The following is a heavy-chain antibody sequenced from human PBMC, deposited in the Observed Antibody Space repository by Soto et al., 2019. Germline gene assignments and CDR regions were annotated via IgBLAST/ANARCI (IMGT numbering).Heavy chain of an antibody. CDR1: GGYITSNPFD. CDR2: VLQSGST. V-gene: IGHV4-39*03. Sequence: XETLPRSFSVSGGYITSNPFDWGWIRQTPGRGLEWIVSVLQSGSTYYNPSLKSRLSISVDTSKNQFSLRLNSVTAADTSVYYRDGLTAIRHILDDRGQGVLLTLSS. D-gene: IGHD2-21*02. CDR3: DGLTAIRHILDD. J-gene: IGHJ4*01.